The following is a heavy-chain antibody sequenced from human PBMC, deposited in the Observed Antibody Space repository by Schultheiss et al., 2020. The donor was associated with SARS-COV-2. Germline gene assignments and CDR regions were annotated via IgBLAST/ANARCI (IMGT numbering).Heavy chain of an antibody. CDR3: TVQLRFTPGPYYYYGMDV. Sequence: GGSLRLSCAASGFTFSSYSMNWVRQAPGKGLEWVGFTKNKTNRGTTECAASVKGRFTISRDDSKNTLYLQMNSLKTEDTAVYYCTVQLRFTPGPYYYYGMDVWGQGTTVTVSS. CDR1: GFTFSSYS. D-gene: IGHD3-3*01. V-gene: IGHV3-15*01. CDR2: TKNKTNRGTT. J-gene: IGHJ6*02.